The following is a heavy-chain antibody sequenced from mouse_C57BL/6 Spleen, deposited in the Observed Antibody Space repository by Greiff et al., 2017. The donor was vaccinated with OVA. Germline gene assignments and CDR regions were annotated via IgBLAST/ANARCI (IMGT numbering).Heavy chain of an antibody. CDR1: GFSFNTYA. J-gene: IGHJ4*01. D-gene: IGHD4-1*01. V-gene: IGHV10-1*01. CDR2: IRSKSNNYAT. Sequence: EVMLVESGGGLVQPKGSLKLSCAASGFSFNTYAMNWVRQAPGKGLEWVARIRSKSNNYATYYADSVKDRFTISRDDSESMLYLQMNNLKTEDTAMYYCVRELGLYAMDYWGQGTSVTVSS. CDR3: VRELGLYAMDY.